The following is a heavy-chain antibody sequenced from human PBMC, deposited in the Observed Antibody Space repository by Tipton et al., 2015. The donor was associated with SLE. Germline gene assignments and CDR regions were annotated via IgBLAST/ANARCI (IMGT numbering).Heavy chain of an antibody. CDR1: GGSISGYY. D-gene: IGHD2-21*01. Sequence: TLSLTCTVSGGSISGYYWSWIRQSPGKGLEWIGYIYYSGSTNYSPSLKSRVTISVDTSKNQFSLKVTSVTAADTAVYYCARVKHCGGDCYPTPNYYSFYHMDVWGQGP. CDR2: IYYSGST. CDR3: ARVKHCGGDCYPTPNYYSFYHMDV. V-gene: IGHV4-59*01. J-gene: IGHJ6*02.